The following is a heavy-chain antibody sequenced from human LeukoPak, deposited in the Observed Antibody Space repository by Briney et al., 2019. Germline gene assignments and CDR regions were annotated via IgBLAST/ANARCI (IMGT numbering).Heavy chain of an antibody. CDR3: ARRGIEVAGGYYFDY. Sequence: GESLKISCRGCGYSFTNYWIGLVRQMPGKGLEWMGIIYPGDSDTRYSPSFQGQVTISADKSISTAYLQWSSLKASDTAMYYCARRGIEVAGGYYFDYRGQGTLVTVSS. CDR1: GYSFTNYW. CDR2: IYPGDSDT. D-gene: IGHD6-19*01. J-gene: IGHJ4*02. V-gene: IGHV5-51*01.